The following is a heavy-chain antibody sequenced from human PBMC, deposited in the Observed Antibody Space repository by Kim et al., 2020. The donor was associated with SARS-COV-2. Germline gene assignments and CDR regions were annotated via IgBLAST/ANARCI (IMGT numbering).Heavy chain of an antibody. CDR2: INHSGST. Sequence: SETLSLTCAVYGGSFSGYYWSWIRQPPGQGLEWIGEINHSGSTNYNPSLKSRVTISVDTSKNQFSLKLSPVTAADTAVYYCARDGSDGSRLNWFDPWGQGTLVTVSS. V-gene: IGHV4-34*01. CDR3: ARDGSDGSRLNWFDP. D-gene: IGHD3-10*01. CDR1: GGSFSGYY. J-gene: IGHJ5*02.